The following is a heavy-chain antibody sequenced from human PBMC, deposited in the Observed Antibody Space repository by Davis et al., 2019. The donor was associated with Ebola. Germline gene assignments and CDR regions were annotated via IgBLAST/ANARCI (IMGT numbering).Heavy chain of an antibody. V-gene: IGHV1-3*01. J-gene: IGHJ6*02. CDR3: ARLSSSWSSLYGMDV. D-gene: IGHD6-13*01. CDR1: GFTLSNYA. CDR2: VHGGNGNT. Sequence: ASVKVSCKASGFTLSNYAIHWVRQAPGQRLEWMGWVHGGNGNTKYSQRFQDRVTITTDTSASTAYLELSSLTSEDTAVYYCARLSSSWSSLYGMDVWGQGTTVTVSS.